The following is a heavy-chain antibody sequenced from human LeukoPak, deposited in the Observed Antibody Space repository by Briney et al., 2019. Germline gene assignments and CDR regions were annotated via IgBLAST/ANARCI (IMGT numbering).Heavy chain of an antibody. V-gene: IGHV4-59*01. CDR2: IYYSGST. D-gene: IGHD2-21*02. J-gene: IGHJ4*02. Sequence: SETLSLTCTVSGGSISSYYWSWIRQPPGKGLEWIGYIYYSGSTNYNPSLKSRVTISVDTSKNQFSLKLSSVTAADTAVYYCARGAYCGGDCYPGADYWGQGTLVTVSS. CDR1: GGSISSYY. CDR3: ARGAYCGGDCYPGADY.